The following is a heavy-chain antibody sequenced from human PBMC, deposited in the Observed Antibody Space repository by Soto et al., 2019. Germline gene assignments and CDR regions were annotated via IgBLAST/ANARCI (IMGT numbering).Heavy chain of an antibody. CDR2: TYHSGNP. J-gene: IGHJ5*02. V-gene: IGHV4-30-2*01. D-gene: IGHD4-17*01. CDR3: ARGLNYGDYSNWFDP. CDR1: GDTISTGGYT. Sequence: PSETLSLTCDVSGDTISTGGYTWAWIRQPPGKALEWIGHTYHSGNPYYNPSLKSRVIISVDRSKNQFSLKLSSVTAADTAVYYCARGLNYGDYSNWFDPWGQGTLVTVSS.